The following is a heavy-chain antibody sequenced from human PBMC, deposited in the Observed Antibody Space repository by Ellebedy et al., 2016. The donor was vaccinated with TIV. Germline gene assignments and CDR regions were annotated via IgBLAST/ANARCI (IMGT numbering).Heavy chain of an antibody. V-gene: IGHV3-30*04. CDR3: ARAEKDWNGHWDY. Sequence: GESLKISCAASGFTFSTYTLHWVRQAPGKGLEWVAVISYHGSNDYYAESVKGQFTISRDNSKNTLYLQMTSLRAEDTAVYYCARAEKDWNGHWDYWGQGTLVTVSS. CDR1: GFTFSTYT. CDR2: ISYHGSND. D-gene: IGHD1-1*01. J-gene: IGHJ4*02.